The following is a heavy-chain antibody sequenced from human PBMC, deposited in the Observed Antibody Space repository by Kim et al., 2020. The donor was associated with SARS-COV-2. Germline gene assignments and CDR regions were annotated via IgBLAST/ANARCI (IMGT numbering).Heavy chain of an antibody. V-gene: IGHV4-34*01. CDR3: ARGIAAAGTTNNWFDP. Sequence: SRVTISVDTSKNQFSLKLSSVTAADTAVYYCARGIAAAGTTNNWFDPWGQGTLVTVSS. D-gene: IGHD6-13*01. J-gene: IGHJ5*02.